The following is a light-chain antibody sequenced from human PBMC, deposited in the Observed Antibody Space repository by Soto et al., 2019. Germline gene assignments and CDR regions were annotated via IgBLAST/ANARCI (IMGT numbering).Light chain of an antibody. J-gene: IGKJ4*01. V-gene: IGKV1-5*03. CDR2: KAS. Sequence: DIQMTQSPSTLSASVGDRVTITCRASQSISSWLAWYQQKPGKAPKLLIYKASSLESGVPSRFSGSGSGTEFTLTISSLQPDDFAVYYCQQYGSSPPLTFGGGTKVDIK. CDR3: QQYGSSPPLT. CDR1: QSISSW.